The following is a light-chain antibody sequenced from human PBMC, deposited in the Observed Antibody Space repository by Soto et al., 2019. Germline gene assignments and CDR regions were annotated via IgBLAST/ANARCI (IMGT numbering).Light chain of an antibody. CDR3: AAWDASLDGYV. CDR1: SSNLGDNT. Sequence: QSVLTQPPSASGTPGQRVTISCSTSSSNLGDNTVNWYQQVPGTAPTLLIYSYDQRPSGVPDRFSGSKSGTSASLAISGLQSEDEADYYCAAWDASLDGYVFGTGTKLTVL. V-gene: IGLV1-44*01. CDR2: SYD. J-gene: IGLJ1*01.